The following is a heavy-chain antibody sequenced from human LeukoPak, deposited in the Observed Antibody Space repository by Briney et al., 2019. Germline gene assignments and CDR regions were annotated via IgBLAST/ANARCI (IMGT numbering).Heavy chain of an antibody. V-gene: IGHV3-74*01. D-gene: IGHD3-22*01. Sequence: GGSLRLSCAASGFTFSTYWLHWVRQAPGKGLVWVSRISGDGSDTRYADSVKGRFTISRDNAKNTVFLQMNSLRDEDTAVYYCARDVQDSRTGGLDFWGQGTLVTVSS. CDR1: GFTFSTYW. CDR3: ARDVQDSRTGGLDF. J-gene: IGHJ4*02. CDR2: ISGDGSDT.